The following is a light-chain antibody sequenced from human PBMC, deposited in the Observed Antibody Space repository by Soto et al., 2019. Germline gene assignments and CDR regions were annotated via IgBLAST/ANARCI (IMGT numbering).Light chain of an antibody. Sequence: QSALTQPASVSGSPGQSITISCTGTNSDIGTYNSVSWYQHHPGKAPKLIIYEVSHRPSGVSNRFSGSKSGSTASLTISGLQAEDETDYYCSSYSTDSTHVFGPGTKLTVL. CDR1: NSDIGTYNS. CDR3: SSYSTDSTHV. V-gene: IGLV2-14*01. J-gene: IGLJ1*01. CDR2: EVS.